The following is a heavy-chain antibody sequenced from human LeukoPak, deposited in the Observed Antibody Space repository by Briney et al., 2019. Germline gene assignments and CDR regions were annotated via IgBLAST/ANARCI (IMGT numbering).Heavy chain of an antibody. CDR2: VDGSGTYT. V-gene: IGHV3-23*01. D-gene: IGHD1-14*01. CDR1: EFTFKNYG. J-gene: IGHJ4*02. CDR3: AKRPARPKPFDC. Sequence: GGSLRLSCAGSEFTFKNYGITWVRQAPGEGVGWVSSVDGSGTYTLYADSVEGRFTISRDNFKNTAYLQMNSLRAEDTAIYYCAKRPARPKPFDCWAQGTLVTVSS.